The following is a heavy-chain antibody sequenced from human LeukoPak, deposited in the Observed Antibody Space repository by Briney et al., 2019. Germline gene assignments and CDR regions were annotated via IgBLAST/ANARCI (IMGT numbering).Heavy chain of an antibody. V-gene: IGHV4-59*01. Sequence: SETLSLTCTVSGDSISSYYWSWIRQPPGKGLEWIGYIYYRGSTNYNPSLKSRVTISLDTSKNQVSLTLSSVTAADTAVYYCARPAERGYSYGLDFWGQGTMVTVSS. J-gene: IGHJ3*01. CDR1: GDSISSYY. CDR3: ARPAERGYSYGLDF. CDR2: IYYRGST. D-gene: IGHD5-18*01.